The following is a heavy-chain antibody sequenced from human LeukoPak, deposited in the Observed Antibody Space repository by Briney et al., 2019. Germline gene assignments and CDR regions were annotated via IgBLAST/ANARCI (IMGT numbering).Heavy chain of an antibody. J-gene: IGHJ6*02. V-gene: IGHV4-34*01. CDR2: INHSGST. CDR1: GGSFSGYY. CDR3: AREVRGRRAARPGGTHHYYYYGMDV. Sequence: SETLSLTCAVYGGSFSGYYWSWIRQPPGKGLEWIGEINHSGSTNYNPSLKSRVTISVDTSKNQFSLQLNSVTPEDTAVYYCAREVRGRRAARPGGTHHYYYYGMDVWGQGTTVTVSS. D-gene: IGHD6-6*01.